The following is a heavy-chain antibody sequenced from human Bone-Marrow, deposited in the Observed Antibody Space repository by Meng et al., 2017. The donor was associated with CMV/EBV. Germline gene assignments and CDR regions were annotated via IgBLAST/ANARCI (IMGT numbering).Heavy chain of an antibody. CDR1: GFTFSSYG. CDR2: IWYDGSNK. D-gene: IGHD3-3*01. CDR3: ARGPHYDFWSGLEY. V-gene: IGHV3-33*01. J-gene: IGHJ4*02. Sequence: GESLKISCAASGFTFSSYGMHWVRQAPGKGLEWVAVIWYDGSNKYYADSVKGRFTISRDNSKNTLYLQMNSLRAEDTAVYYCARGPHYDFWSGLEYWGQGTLVTVSS.